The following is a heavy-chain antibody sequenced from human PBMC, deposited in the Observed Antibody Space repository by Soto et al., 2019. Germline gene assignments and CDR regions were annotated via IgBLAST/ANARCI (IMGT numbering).Heavy chain of an antibody. Sequence: QVHLQGSGPGLVRPSETLSLSCSVSGDSMATGGHYYNWIRHLPGKGLEWIGYIYYSGATHYSPSLRPRATISIDTSKNQFSLRLISVTAADTALYFCARDKDLEPTVWGYWGQGIQVTVSS. CDR1: GDSMATGGHY. V-gene: IGHV4-31*02. J-gene: IGHJ4*02. CDR2: IYYSGAT. CDR3: ARDKDLEPTVWGY. D-gene: IGHD7-27*01.